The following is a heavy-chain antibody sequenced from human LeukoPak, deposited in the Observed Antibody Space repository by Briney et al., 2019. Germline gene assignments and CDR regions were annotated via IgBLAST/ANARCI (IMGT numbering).Heavy chain of an antibody. CDR1: GFTFSSYG. CDR3: AKDRCSGGIGCYYYYMDV. Sequence: GGSLRLSCAASGFTFSSYGMHWVRQAPGKGLEWVAYIQYDGSNEQYAHSVRGRFCISRDSSKNILYLQMNSLRAEDTAMYYCAKDRCSGGIGCYYYYMDVWGKGTTVTISS. CDR2: IQYDGSNE. V-gene: IGHV3-30*02. D-gene: IGHD2-15*01. J-gene: IGHJ6*03.